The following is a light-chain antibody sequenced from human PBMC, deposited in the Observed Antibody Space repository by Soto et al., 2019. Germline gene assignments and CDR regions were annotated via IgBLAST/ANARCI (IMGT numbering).Light chain of an antibody. CDR3: QQFGSSPGFT. CDR1: QSINNRY. V-gene: IGKV3-20*01. CDR2: GAS. Sequence: EIVLTQSPGTLSLSPGERATLSCRASQSINNRYLAWYQQKPGQAPRLLIYGASSRATGIPDRFIGSGSGTDFTPTIIRLEPEDFAVYYCQQFGSSPGFTFGPGTKVDIK. J-gene: IGKJ3*01.